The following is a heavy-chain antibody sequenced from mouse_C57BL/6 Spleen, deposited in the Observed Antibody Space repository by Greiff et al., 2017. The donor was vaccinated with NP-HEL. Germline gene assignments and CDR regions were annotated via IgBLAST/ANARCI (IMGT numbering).Heavy chain of an antibody. CDR1: GFSLTSYA. V-gene: IGHV2-9-1*01. CDR3: ARNSEGDYYAMDY. CDR2: IWTGGGT. Sequence: VKLMESGPGLVAPSQCLSITCTVSGFSLTSYAISWVRQPPGKGLEWLGVIWTGGGTNYNSALKSRLSISKDNSKSQVFLKMNSLQTDDTARYYCARNSEGDYYAMDYWGQGTSVTVSS. J-gene: IGHJ4*01.